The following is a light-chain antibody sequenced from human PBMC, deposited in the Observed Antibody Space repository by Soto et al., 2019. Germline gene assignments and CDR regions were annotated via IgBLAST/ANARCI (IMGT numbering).Light chain of an antibody. V-gene: IGKV3-11*01. CDR2: DAL. CDR1: QSVDWY. Sequence: EIVLTQSPATLYLSPGDRATHSCRASQSVDWYVAWYQQKPGQAPRLLIYDALKRATGTPDRFSGSGSGTDFTLTISRLEPEDFAVYYCQQRSNWPPITFGPGTKVDIK. CDR3: QQRSNWPPIT. J-gene: IGKJ3*01.